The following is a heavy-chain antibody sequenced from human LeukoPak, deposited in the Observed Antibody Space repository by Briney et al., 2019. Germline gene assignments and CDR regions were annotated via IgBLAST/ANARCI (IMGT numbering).Heavy chain of an antibody. J-gene: IGHJ4*02. V-gene: IGHV1-2*02. Sequence: ASVKVSCKASGYTFTSYYMHWVRQAPGQGLEWMGWINPNSGGTNYAQKFQGRVTMTRDTSISTAYMELSRLRSDDTAVYYCARSGYCGGDCYDYWGQGTPVTVPS. D-gene: IGHD2-21*01. CDR2: INPNSGGT. CDR3: ARSGYCGGDCYDY. CDR1: GYTFTSYY.